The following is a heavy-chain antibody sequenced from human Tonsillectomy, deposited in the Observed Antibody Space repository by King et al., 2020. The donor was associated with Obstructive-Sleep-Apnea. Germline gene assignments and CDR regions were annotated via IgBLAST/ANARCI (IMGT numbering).Heavy chain of an antibody. V-gene: IGHV4-38-2*02. Sequence: VQLQESGPGLVKPSETLSLTCTISDYSISSGYYWGWIRQPPGKGREWIGRIYHSGNTFYNASLKRPVTISVATSKNPFSLKLSSVTAADTAVYYCARDGYRSGYYSHFDYWGQGTLVTVSS. CDR3: ARDGYRSGYYSHFDY. D-gene: IGHD3-22*01. CDR2: IYHSGNT. J-gene: IGHJ4*02. CDR1: DYSISSGYY.